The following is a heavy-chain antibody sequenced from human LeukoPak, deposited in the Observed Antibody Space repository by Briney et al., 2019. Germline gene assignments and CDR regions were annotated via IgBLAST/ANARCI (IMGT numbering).Heavy chain of an antibody. D-gene: IGHD3-3*01. CDR1: GFTFSSYN. CDR2: TSSRSDTI. J-gene: IGHJ5*02. CDR3: ATDYDFWKTGTRADNWFDP. Sequence: QTGGSLRLSCAASGFTFSSYNMNWVRQAPGKGLEWVSFTSSRSDTIYYADSLKGRFTTSRDNAKNSLYLQMNSLRAEDTAVYYCATDYDFWKTGTRADNWFDPWGQGTLVTVSS. V-gene: IGHV3-48*01.